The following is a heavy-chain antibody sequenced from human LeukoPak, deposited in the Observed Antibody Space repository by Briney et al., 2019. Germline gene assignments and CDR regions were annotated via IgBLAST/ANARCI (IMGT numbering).Heavy chain of an antibody. J-gene: IGHJ5*02. CDR1: GGSISSGDYY. D-gene: IGHD2-15*01. V-gene: IGHV4-30-4*01. CDR2: IYYSGST. Sequence: SQTLSLTCTVSGGSISSGDYYWSWIRQPPGKGLEWIGYIYYSGSTYYNPSLKSRVTISVDTSKNQFSLKLSSVTAADTAVYYRARGPTIVVVVAAIWFDPWGQGTLVTVSS. CDR3: ARGPTIVVVVAAIWFDP.